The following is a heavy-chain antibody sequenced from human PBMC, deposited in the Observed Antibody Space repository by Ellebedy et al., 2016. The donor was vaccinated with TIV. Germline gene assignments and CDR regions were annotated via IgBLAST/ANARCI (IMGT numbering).Heavy chain of an antibody. D-gene: IGHD3-22*01. CDR3: ARDLDDSSGYYYPMIDY. CDR2: ISSGGSYI. CDR1: GFTFSSYS. J-gene: IGHJ4*02. V-gene: IGHV3-21*01. Sequence: GESLKISCAASGFTFSSYSLNWVRQAPGKGLEWVSSISSGGSYIYYADSVKGRFTISRDNAKNSLYLQMNSLRAEDTAVYYCARDLDDSSGYYYPMIDYWGQGTLVTVSS.